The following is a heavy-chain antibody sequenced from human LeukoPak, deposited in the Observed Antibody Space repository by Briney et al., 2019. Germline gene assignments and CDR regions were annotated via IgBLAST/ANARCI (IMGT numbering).Heavy chain of an antibody. CDR2: IYYSGST. D-gene: IGHD2-15*01. J-gene: IGHJ3*02. Sequence: PSETLSLTCTVSGGSISSSSYYWSWIRQPPGKGLEWIGYIYYSGSTNYNPSLKSRVTISVDTSKNQFSLKLSSVTAADTAVYYCARVTCSGGSCCLDIWGQGTMVTVSS. CDR1: GGSISSSSYY. CDR3: ARVTCSGGSCCLDI. V-gene: IGHV4-61*01.